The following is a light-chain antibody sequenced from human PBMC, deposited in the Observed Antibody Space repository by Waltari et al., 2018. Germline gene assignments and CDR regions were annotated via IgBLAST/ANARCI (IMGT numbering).Light chain of an antibody. CDR3: CSYAPNYGNYV. V-gene: IGLV2-11*01. CDR1: SSDVGAYDY. J-gene: IGLJ1*01. CDR2: DVN. Sequence: QSALIQPRSVSRSPGQSVIISCTGGSSDVGAYDYVLWYQQIPGKAPTLIIYDVNKRPSGFPERFSGSKSANTASLTISGLQADDEADYYCCSYAPNYGNYVFGTGTKLTV.